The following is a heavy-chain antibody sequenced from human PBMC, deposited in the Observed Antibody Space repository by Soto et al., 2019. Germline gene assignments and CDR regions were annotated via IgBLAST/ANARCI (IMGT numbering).Heavy chain of an antibody. Sequence: ASVKVSCKTSGYTFTDFYMHWVRQAPGQGLEWMGWINPNSGGTKYAQNFQGWVTMTRDTSISTAYMELSRLRSDDTAVSYCATSRTSISGAGETEYYFDYSGQ. D-gene: IGHD6-19*01. CDR3: ATSRTSISGAGETEYYFDY. J-gene: IGHJ4*02. CDR2: INPNSGGT. CDR1: GYTFTDFY. V-gene: IGHV1-2*04.